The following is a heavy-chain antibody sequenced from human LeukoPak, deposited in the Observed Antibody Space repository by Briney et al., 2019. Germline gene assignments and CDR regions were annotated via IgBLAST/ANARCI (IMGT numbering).Heavy chain of an antibody. J-gene: IGHJ5*02. V-gene: IGHV3-23*01. CDR1: GFTFSNYG. Sequence: GGSLRLSCAASGFTFSNYGLSWVRQAPGKGPEWVSGITGSGGSTYYADSVKGRFTISRDNSKNTLYLQMNSLRAEDTAIYYCARTVGYGDYHWFDPWGQGTLVTVSS. D-gene: IGHD4-17*01. CDR3: ARTVGYGDYHWFDP. CDR2: ITGSGGST.